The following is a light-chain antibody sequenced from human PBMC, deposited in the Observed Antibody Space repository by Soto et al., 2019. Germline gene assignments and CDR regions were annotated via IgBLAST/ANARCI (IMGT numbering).Light chain of an antibody. CDR1: QSVSSSY. Sequence: EIGLTQSPGTLSLSPGERATLSCGASQSVSSSYLAWYQQKPGQAPRLLIYGASTRATGIPARFSGSGSGTEFTLTISSLQSEDFAVYYCQQYNNWRTFGQGTKVDI. CDR2: GAS. V-gene: IGKV3-15*01. CDR3: QQYNNWRT. J-gene: IGKJ1*01.